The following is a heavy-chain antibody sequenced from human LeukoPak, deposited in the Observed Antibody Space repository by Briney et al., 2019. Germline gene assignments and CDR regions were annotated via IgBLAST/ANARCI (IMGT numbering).Heavy chain of an antibody. CDR1: GFTFSTYS. CDR2: ISSSSSTI. V-gene: IGHV3-48*04. J-gene: IGHJ6*03. CDR3: ARDELMTSMDV. D-gene: IGHD3-10*01. Sequence: GGSLRLSCAASGFTFSTYSMNWVRQAPGKGLEWVSYISSSSSTIYYANFVKGRFTISRDNAKNSLYLQMNSLRAEDTAVYYWARDELMTSMDVWGKGTTVTVSS.